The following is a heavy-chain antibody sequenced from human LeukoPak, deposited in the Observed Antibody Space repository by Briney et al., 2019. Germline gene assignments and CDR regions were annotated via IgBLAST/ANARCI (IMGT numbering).Heavy chain of an antibody. D-gene: IGHD3-16*01. V-gene: IGHV3-23*01. Sequence: GGSLRLSCVGSGLTFSSYTMTWVRQAPGKGLEWVSAIGGRGGSTYYADSVKGRFTITRDNSKNTLYMQMDSLRAEDTAVYYCAKEGGAWGQGTLVTVSS. J-gene: IGHJ5*02. CDR1: GLTFSSYT. CDR2: IGGRGGST. CDR3: AKEGGA.